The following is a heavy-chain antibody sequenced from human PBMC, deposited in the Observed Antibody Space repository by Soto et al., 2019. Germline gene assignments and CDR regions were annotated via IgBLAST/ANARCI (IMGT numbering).Heavy chain of an antibody. D-gene: IGHD6-19*01. Sequence: SETLSLTCTVSGGSISSSSYYWGWIRQPPGKGLEWIGSIYYSGSTYYNPSLKSRVTISVDTSKNQFSLKLSSATAADTAVYYCARLVAVADTYYFDYWGQGTLVTVSS. J-gene: IGHJ4*02. CDR3: ARLVAVADTYYFDY. CDR1: GGSISSSSYY. V-gene: IGHV4-39*01. CDR2: IYYSGST.